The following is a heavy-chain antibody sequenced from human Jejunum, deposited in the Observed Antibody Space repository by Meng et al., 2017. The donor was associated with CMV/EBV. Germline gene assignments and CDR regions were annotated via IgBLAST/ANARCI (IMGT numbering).Heavy chain of an antibody. J-gene: IGHJ4*02. D-gene: IGHD2-2*01. CDR1: GASISCAAYF. CDR3: ATRLSAAAQIDN. V-gene: IGHV4-30-4*08. CDR2: IPSNGNS. Sequence: VSGASISCAAYFWTCIRQAPEKGLEWFGYIPSNGNSFYNPSLNSPVTISVDTSTHQFSLTLGSVTAADTAVYYCATRLSAAAQIDNWGQGTLVTVSS.